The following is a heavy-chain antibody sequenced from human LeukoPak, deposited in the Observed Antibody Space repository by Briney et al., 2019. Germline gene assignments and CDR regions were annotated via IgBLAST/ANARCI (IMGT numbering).Heavy chain of an antibody. CDR2: IIPIFGTA. D-gene: IGHD3-10*01. CDR1: AGTFSSYA. Sequence: SVKLSCKASAGTFSSYAISWVRQAPGQGLEWMGGIIPIFGTANYAQKFQGRVTITADESTSTAYMELSSLRSEDTAVYYCARFPYGSGSYTFDYWGQGTLVTVSS. CDR3: ARFPYGSGSYTFDY. J-gene: IGHJ4*02. V-gene: IGHV1-69*01.